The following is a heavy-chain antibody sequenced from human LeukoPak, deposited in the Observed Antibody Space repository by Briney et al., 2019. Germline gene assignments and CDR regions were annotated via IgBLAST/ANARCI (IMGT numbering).Heavy chain of an antibody. D-gene: IGHD3-3*01. Sequence: PRGSLSLSCAASGFTFSSYAMHWVRQAPGKGLEWVAVISYDVSNKYYADSVKGRFTISRDNSKNTLYLQMNSLRAEDTAVYYCARDHYDFWSGYYRGYYYYGMDVWGQGTTVTVSS. CDR1: GFTFSSYA. V-gene: IGHV3-30*04. CDR2: ISYDVSNK. CDR3: ARDHYDFWSGYYRGYYYYGMDV. J-gene: IGHJ6*02.